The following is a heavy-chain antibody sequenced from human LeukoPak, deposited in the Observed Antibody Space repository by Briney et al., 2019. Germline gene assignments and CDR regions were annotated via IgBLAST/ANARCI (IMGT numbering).Heavy chain of an antibody. J-gene: IGHJ4*02. CDR3: AKGLRFLEWLFDAFDY. V-gene: IGHV3-7*03. Sequence: GDSLRLSCAASGFTFTKYWMTWVRQAPGKGLEWVGNIKQDGSDKNYMDSVKGRFTISRDNTKNSVYLQMSSLRAEDTAVYYCAKGLRFLEWLFDAFDYWGQGTLVTASS. CDR1: GFTFTKYW. CDR2: IKQDGSDK. D-gene: IGHD3-3*01.